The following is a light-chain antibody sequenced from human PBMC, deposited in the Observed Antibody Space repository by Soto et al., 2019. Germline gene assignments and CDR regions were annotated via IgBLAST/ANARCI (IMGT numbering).Light chain of an antibody. CDR2: GAS. J-gene: IGKJ4*01. Sequence: EMVLTQSPGTLSWSPGELDTLSCRSSQSVSSNSLAWYQQKHGQAPRLLIYGASTMYTGIPDRLSGSGSGTDFTLTINRLEPEAFAVYYCQQYGSSPLTFGGGNKGEIK. CDR3: QQYGSSPLT. CDR1: QSVSSNS. V-gene: IGKV3-20*01.